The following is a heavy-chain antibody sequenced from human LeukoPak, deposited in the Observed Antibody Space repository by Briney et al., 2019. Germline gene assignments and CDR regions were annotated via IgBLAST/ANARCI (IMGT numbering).Heavy chain of an antibody. D-gene: IGHD6-13*01. CDR2: LHSDGNK. CDR1: GFTVSTNY. Sequence: PGGSLRLSCAASGFTVSTNYMSWVRLAPGKGLEWVSLLHSDGNKYYAESVKGRFTISTGNSKNTLYLQMNSLRVEDTAVYYCAGRRKEAAAYDHWGQGTLVTVSS. J-gene: IGHJ4*02. V-gene: IGHV3-66*01. CDR3: AGRRKEAAAYDH.